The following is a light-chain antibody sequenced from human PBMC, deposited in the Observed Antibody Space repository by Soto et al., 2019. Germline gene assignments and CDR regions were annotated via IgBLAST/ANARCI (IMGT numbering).Light chain of an antibody. Sequence: QSALTQPASVSGSRGQSITISCTGTSNDIGANNYVSWYQHHPGKAPKILIYEAANRPSGVSHRFSGSKSANTASLTISGLQAEDEADYFCTSYTSTSTLVFGGGTKVTVL. CDR2: EAA. V-gene: IGLV2-14*01. J-gene: IGLJ2*01. CDR1: SNDIGANNY. CDR3: TSYTSTSTLV.